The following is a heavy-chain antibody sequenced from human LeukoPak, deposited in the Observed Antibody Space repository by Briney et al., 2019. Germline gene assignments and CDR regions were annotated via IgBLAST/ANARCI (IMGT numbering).Heavy chain of an antibody. CDR1: GFTFGDYY. V-gene: IGHV3-7*03. Sequence: GGSLRLSCVPSGFTFGDYYMAWVRQAPGKGLEVVAKINRDGTEKFYVDSVKGRFTISRDNAQNSLFLQMNSLRAEDTAVYYCVGGYCGGGRCDRNYWGQGTLVTVSS. CDR2: INRDGTEK. CDR3: VGGYCGGGRCDRNY. D-gene: IGHD2-15*01. J-gene: IGHJ4*01.